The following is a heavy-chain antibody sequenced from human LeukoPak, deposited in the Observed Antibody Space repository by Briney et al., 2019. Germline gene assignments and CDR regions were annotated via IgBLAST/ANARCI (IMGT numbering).Heavy chain of an antibody. D-gene: IGHD5-18*01. V-gene: IGHV4-59*11. J-gene: IGHJ4*02. Sequence: SETLSLTCTVSGGSLSSHYWSWIRQPPGKGLEWIAYLFDSVNTKDNPSLQSRLTLSADTSKNQFSLRLSSVTAADTAVYYCATIKRGSIFGYFDFWGQGIKVTVSS. CDR2: LFDSVNT. CDR3: ATIKRGSIFGYFDF. CDR1: GGSLSSHY.